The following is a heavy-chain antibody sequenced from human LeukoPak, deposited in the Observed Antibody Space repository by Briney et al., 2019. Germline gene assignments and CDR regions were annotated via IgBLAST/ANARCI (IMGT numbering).Heavy chain of an antibody. V-gene: IGHV1-3*01. Sequence: ASVKVSCTSSGYTFTSYAKHWVRQAPGQRLEWMGWINAGNGNTKYSQKFQGRVTITRDTSASTAYMELRSLRSDDTAVYYCARDLLVYGSGSYPHYWGQGTLVTVSS. J-gene: IGHJ4*02. CDR1: GYTFTSYA. CDR3: ARDLLVYGSGSYPHY. D-gene: IGHD3-10*01. CDR2: INAGNGNT.